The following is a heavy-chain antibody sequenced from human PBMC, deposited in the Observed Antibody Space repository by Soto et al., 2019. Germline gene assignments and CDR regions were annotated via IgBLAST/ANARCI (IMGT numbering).Heavy chain of an antibody. CDR3: ARDLTSVRGS. D-gene: IGHD3-10*01. CDR1: GGSLSTNP. V-gene: IGHV1-69*01. Sequence: QVQLVQSGTEVKKPGSSVKVSCKASGGSLSTNPISWVRQAPGQGLEWMGGIIPIFDATQYAQKFQGRLTITADESTTTFHMDLSGLRPEDTAIYYCARDLTSVRGSWGQGTLVTVS. CDR2: IIPIFDAT. J-gene: IGHJ4*02.